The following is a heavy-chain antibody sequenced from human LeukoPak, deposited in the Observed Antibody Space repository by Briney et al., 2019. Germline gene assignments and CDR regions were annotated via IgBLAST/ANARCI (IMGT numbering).Heavy chain of an antibody. J-gene: IGHJ6*04. CDR3: ASSGMDV. V-gene: IGHV4-34*01. CDR1: GGSFGGYY. Sequence: SETLSLTCAVYGGSFGGYYWSWIRQPPGKGLEWIGEINHSGSTYYNPSLKSRVTISVDTSKNQFSLKLSSVTAADTAVYYCASSGMDVWGKGTTVTVSS. CDR2: INHSGST.